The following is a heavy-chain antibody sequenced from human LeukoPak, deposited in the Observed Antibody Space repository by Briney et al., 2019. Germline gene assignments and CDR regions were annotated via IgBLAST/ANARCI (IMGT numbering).Heavy chain of an antibody. CDR2: ISYDGSKK. CDR3: ARGYYYGSGSSYYYYGMDV. V-gene: IGHV3-30*03. Sequence: GRSLRLSCVGYGFTFSSYAMHWVRQAPGKGLEWVAVISYDGSKKYYADSVKGRFTISRDNSKNTLYLQMNSLRAEDTAVYYCARGYYYGSGSSYYYYGMDVWGQGTTVTVSS. D-gene: IGHD3-10*01. CDR1: GFTFSSYA. J-gene: IGHJ6*02.